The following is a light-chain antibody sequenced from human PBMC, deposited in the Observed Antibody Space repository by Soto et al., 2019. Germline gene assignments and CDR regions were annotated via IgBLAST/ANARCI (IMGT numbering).Light chain of an antibody. CDR2: HYS. V-gene: IGKV3-11*01. CDR3: QPRSNWVWT. Sequence: EYVLTQYPATLSLSPGERATLSCRASQRVSTYLAWYQPKPGQAPRHLIYHYSNRPTVVPDRSSGSGSGTDFTINISGLEPEDFAVYYCQPRSNWVWTFGQGTKLEIK. CDR1: QRVSTY. J-gene: IGKJ1*01.